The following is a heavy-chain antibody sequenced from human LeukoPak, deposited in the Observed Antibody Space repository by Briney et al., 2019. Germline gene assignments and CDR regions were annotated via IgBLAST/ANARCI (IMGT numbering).Heavy chain of an antibody. V-gene: IGHV1-2*02. D-gene: IGHD3-16*01. Sequence: ASVKVSCKASGYTLTGYYIHWVRQAPGQRLEWMGWVSPNNGGTNYAQKFQGRVTMTRDTSISTLYMDLNSLRSDDTAVYYCARSDVLYASQGEARYFNHWGQGTLVTVSS. CDR3: ARSDVLYASQGEARYFNH. J-gene: IGHJ4*02. CDR1: GYTLTGYY. CDR2: VSPNNGGT.